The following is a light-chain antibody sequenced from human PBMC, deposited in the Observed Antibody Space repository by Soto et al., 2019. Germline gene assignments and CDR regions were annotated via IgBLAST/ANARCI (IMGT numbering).Light chain of an antibody. CDR1: SSDVGTYNL. Sequence: QSVLTQPASVSGSPGQSITISCTGTSSDVGTYNLVSWYQQHPGKAPKLMIYEVSKRPSGVSTRFSGSKSGSTASLTISGLQAEDEADYYCCSYAGNSTFVSWVFGGGTKVTVL. CDR2: EVS. J-gene: IGLJ3*02. V-gene: IGLV2-23*02. CDR3: CSYAGNSTFVSWV.